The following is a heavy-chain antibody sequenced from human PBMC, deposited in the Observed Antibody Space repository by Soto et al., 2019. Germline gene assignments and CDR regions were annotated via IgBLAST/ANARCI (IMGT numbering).Heavy chain of an antibody. CDR3: ARARSDYYDSSGFIDY. CDR1: GGSISSGDYY. Sequence: LSLTCTVSGGSISSGDYYWSWIRQPPGKGLEWIGYIYYSGSTYYNPSLKSRVTISVDTSKNQFSLKLSSVTAADTAVYYCARARSDYYDSSGFIDYWGQGTLVTVSS. CDR2: IYYSGST. D-gene: IGHD3-22*01. J-gene: IGHJ4*02. V-gene: IGHV4-30-4*01.